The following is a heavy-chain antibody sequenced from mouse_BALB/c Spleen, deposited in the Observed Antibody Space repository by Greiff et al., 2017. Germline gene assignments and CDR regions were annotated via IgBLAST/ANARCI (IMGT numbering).Heavy chain of an antibody. D-gene: IGHD2-4*01. CDR3: ARDYLYAMDY. Sequence: EVKLVESGGGLVQPGGSRKLSCAASGFTFSSFGMHWVRQAPEKGLEWVAYISSGSSTIYYADTVKGRFTISSDNPKNTLFLQMTSLRSEDTAMYYCARDYLYAMDYWGQGTSVTVSS. V-gene: IGHV5-17*02. CDR2: ISSGSSTI. J-gene: IGHJ4*01. CDR1: GFTFSSFG.